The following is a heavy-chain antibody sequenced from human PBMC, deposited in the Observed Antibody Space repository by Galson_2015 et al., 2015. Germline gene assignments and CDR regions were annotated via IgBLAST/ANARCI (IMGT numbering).Heavy chain of an antibody. V-gene: IGHV1-8*01. CDR3: ARGYTVGYYYYYYMDV. Sequence: SVKVSCKASGGTFSSYDINWVRQATGQGLEWMGWMNPNSGNTGYAQKFQGRVTMTRNTSISTAYMELSSLRSEDTAVYYCARGYTVGYYYYYYMDVWGKGTTVTVSS. CDR1: GGTFSSYD. J-gene: IGHJ6*03. D-gene: IGHD4-11*01. CDR2: MNPNSGNT.